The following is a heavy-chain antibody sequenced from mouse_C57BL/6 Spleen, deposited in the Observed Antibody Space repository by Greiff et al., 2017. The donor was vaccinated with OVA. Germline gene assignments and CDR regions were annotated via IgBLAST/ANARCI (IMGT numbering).Heavy chain of an antibody. D-gene: IGHD1-1*01. CDR2: IWSDGST. J-gene: IGHJ4*01. CDR1: GFSLTSYG. CDR3: ATNYYGSSPYYYAMDY. Sequence: VKLQESGPGLVAPSQSLSITCTVSGFSLTSYGVHWVRQPPGKGLEWLVVIWSDGSTTYNSALKSRLSISKDNSKSQVFLKMNSLQTDDTAMYYCATNYYGSSPYYYAMDYWGQGTSVTVSS. V-gene: IGHV2-6*03.